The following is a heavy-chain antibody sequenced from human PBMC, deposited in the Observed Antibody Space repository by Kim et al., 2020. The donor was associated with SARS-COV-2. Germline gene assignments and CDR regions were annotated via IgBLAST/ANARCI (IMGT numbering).Heavy chain of an antibody. J-gene: IGHJ3*02. Sequence: STNYNPSLKSRVTISVDTSKNQFSLKLSSVTAADTAVYYCARGGFRAFDIWGQGTMVTVSS. CDR2: ST. V-gene: IGHV4-59*09. D-gene: IGHD2-15*01. CDR3: ARGGFRAFDI.